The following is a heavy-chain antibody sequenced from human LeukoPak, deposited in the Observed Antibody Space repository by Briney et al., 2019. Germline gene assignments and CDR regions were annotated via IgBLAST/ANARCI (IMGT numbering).Heavy chain of an antibody. CDR1: GYTFTSYG. CDR3: AKGWELPLYYFDY. Sequence: GASVKVSCKAFGYTFTSYGISWVRQAPGRGLEWVSAISGGGGSTYYADSVKGRFTISRDNSKNTLSLQMNSLRAEDTAVYYCAKGWELPLYYFDYWGQGTLVTVSS. CDR2: ISGGGGST. J-gene: IGHJ4*02. V-gene: IGHV3-23*01. D-gene: IGHD1-26*01.